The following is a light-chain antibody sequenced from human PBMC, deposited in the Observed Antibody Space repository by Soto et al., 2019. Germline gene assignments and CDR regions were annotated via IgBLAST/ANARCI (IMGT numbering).Light chain of an antibody. CDR1: QSVSSN. V-gene: IGKV3-15*01. Sequence: EIVMTQSPATLSVSPGERATLSCRASQSVSSNLAWYQQKPGQAPRLLIYGASTRATGIPARFSGSGSGTEFTLTISSLQSEDFAVYYRQQFNNWPETFGQGPNVDIK. CDR2: GAS. CDR3: QQFNNWPET. J-gene: IGKJ1*01.